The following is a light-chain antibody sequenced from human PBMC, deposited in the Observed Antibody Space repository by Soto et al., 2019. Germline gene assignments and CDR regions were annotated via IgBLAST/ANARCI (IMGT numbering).Light chain of an antibody. CDR3: QQTNTFSPHT. Sequence: DIQMPQSPSSVSASVGDRVTITCRASQGISNWLAWYQQRPGRAPKLLIYGAYTLQTGVPSRFSGSGSWAHFPLIISSLQPEAFATYYCQQTNTFSPHTFGGGARVEIK. V-gene: IGKV1-12*01. CDR2: GAY. CDR1: QGISNW. J-gene: IGKJ4*01.